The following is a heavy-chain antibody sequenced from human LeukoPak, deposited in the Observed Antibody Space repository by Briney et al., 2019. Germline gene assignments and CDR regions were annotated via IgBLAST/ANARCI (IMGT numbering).Heavy chain of an antibody. J-gene: IGHJ4*02. CDR1: GGPISSSSYY. V-gene: IGHV4-39*07. D-gene: IGHD3-16*01. Sequence: SETLSLTCTVSGGPISSSSYYWGWIRQPPGKGLEWIGSIYYSGSTYYNPSLKSRVTISVDTSKNQFSLKLSSVTAADTAVYYCAGDMLPDYWGQGTLVTVSS. CDR3: AGDMLPDY. CDR2: IYYSGST.